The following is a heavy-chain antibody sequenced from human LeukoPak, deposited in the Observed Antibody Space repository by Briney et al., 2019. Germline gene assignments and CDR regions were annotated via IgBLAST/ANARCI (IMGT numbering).Heavy chain of an antibody. Sequence: PGGSLRLSCAASGFTFSDYSMNWVRQAPGKGLEWISYIGIDSGNTNYADSVKGRFTISGDKDKNSLYLQMNSVRVEDTAVYYCARDYKYAFDNWGQGTLVTVSS. D-gene: IGHD5-24*01. V-gene: IGHV3-48*01. CDR2: IGIDSGNT. J-gene: IGHJ4*02. CDR1: GFTFSDYS. CDR3: ARDYKYAFDN.